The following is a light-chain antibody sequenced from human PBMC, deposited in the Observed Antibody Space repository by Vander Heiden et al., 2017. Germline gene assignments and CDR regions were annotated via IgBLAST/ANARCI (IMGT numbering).Light chain of an antibody. CDR1: QTVLYDSDNKNY. CDR2: WAS. CDR3: QQYYATPLT. Sequence: DVVMTQSQDSLVVSLGGRANINCKPSQTVLYDSDNKNYLAWYRQKPGQPPKLLISWASTRESGVPDRFSGSGSGTDFTLTISSLQAEDVAIYYCQQYYATPLTFGGGTKVEIK. V-gene: IGKV4-1*01. J-gene: IGKJ4*01.